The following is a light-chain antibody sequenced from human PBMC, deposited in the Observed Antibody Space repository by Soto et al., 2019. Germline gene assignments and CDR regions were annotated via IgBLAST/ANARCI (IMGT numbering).Light chain of an antibody. CDR2: AAS. V-gene: IGKV1-9*01. CDR1: QVISTS. Sequence: DIKLTQSPSFLSPSIGESVTITCRASQVISTSLAWYQVKPGKAPKLLIYAASTLESGVATRFSGSGSGTEFTLIISGLQPEDSATYYCQQYTNTYSPERTFGQGTNVDIK. J-gene: IGKJ1*01. CDR3: QQYTNTYSPERT.